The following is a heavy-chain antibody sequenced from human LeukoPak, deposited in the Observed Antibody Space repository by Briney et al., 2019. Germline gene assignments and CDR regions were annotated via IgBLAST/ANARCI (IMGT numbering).Heavy chain of an antibody. J-gene: IGHJ4*02. Sequence: SVKVSCKASGGTFSSYAISWVRQAPGQGLEWMGRIIPILGIANYAQKFQGRATITADKSTSTAYMELSSLRSEDTAVYYCASDVVVVAATPNYFDYWGQGTLVTVSS. D-gene: IGHD2-15*01. CDR2: IIPILGIA. CDR1: GGTFSSYA. CDR3: ASDVVVVAATPNYFDY. V-gene: IGHV1-69*04.